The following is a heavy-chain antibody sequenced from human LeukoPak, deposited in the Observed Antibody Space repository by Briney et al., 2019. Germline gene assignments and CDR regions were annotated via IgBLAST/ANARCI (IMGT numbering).Heavy chain of an antibody. V-gene: IGHV1-69*04. D-gene: IGHD1-1*01. CDR1: GGTFSSYA. J-gene: IGHJ4*02. CDR2: IIPILGIA. CDR3: ATQGYNWNSPADY. Sequence: SSVKVSCKASGGTFSSYAISWVRQAPGQGLEWMGRIIPILGIANYAQKFQGRVTMTTDTSTSTAYMELRSLRSDDTAVYYCATQGYNWNSPADYWGQGTLVTVSS.